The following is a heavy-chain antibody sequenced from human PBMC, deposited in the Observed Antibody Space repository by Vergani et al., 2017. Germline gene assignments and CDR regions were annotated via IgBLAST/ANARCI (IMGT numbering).Heavy chain of an antibody. J-gene: IGHJ6*02. CDR2: ISSSSAYI. Sequence: EAQLVESGGGAVKPGGSLRLSCIASGISFSNYTINWVRQAPGKGLEWVASISSSSAYIDYVDSIKGRFTISRDNAKRSVFLQMNSLRAEDTAVYYCARTGEWMRSNNGPPDYVFALDVWGQGTTVIVSS. CDR1: GISFSNYT. V-gene: IGHV3-21*02. CDR3: ARTGEWMRSNNGPPDYVFALDV. D-gene: IGHD3-10*01.